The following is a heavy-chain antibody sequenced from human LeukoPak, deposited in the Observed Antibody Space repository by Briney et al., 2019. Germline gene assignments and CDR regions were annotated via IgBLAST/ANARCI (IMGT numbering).Heavy chain of an antibody. J-gene: IGHJ4*02. CDR1: GFTFSTYW. CDR3: ATEDGMATLDY. CDR2: IKQDGSLK. V-gene: IGHV3-7*01. D-gene: IGHD5-12*01. Sequence: PGGSLRLSCAASGFTFSTYWMSWVRQAPGKGLEGVANIKQDGSLKYYVDSVKGRFTISRDNAKNSLYLQMNSLRAEDTAVYYCATEDGMATLDYWGQGTQVTVSS.